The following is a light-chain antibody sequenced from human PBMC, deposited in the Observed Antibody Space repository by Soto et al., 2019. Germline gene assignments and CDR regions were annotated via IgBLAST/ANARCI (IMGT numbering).Light chain of an antibody. V-gene: IGKV1-12*01. CDR2: SAT. Sequence: DLQMTQSPSSVSASVGDRVTITCRASQGISSRLAWYQENPGKAPKLLIYSATSLQSGVPSRFSGSGSGTDCTLTFSSLQPEDFATYYCQQANSFPRTFGQGTRLEMK. CDR1: QGISSR. J-gene: IGKJ5*01. CDR3: QQANSFPRT.